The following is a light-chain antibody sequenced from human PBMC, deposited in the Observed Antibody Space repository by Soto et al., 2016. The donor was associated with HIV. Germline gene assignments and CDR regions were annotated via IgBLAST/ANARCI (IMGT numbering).Light chain of an antibody. CDR1: QGMSSY. V-gene: IGKV1-9*01. J-gene: IGKJ1*01. CDR3: QQYYSFPRT. CDR2: AAS. Sequence: DIQLTQSPSFVSASVGDRVTITCRASQGMSSYLAWYQQKPGKAPELLIYAASTLQSGVPSRFSGSGSGTEFTLTISSLQPEDFATYYCQQYYSFPRTFGQGAKVEIK.